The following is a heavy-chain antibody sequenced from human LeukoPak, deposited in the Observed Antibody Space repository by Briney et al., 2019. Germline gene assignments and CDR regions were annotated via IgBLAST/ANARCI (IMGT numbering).Heavy chain of an antibody. CDR1: GGSISSGGYY. J-gene: IGHJ6*04. Sequence: SESLSLTCTVSGGSISSGGYYWSWIRQPPGKGLEWIVYIYHSGSTYYNPSLKSRVTISVDRSKNQFSLKLSSVTAADTAVYYCARHRYDILTGYSFLVDVWGKGTTVTVSS. CDR3: ARHRYDILTGYSFLVDV. V-gene: IGHV4-30-2*01. D-gene: IGHD3-9*01. CDR2: IYHSGST.